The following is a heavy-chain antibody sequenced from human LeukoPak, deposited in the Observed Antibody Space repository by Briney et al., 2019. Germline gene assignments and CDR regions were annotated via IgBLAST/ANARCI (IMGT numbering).Heavy chain of an antibody. D-gene: IGHD3-10*01. Sequence: PGGSLRLSCAASGFTFSSYWMHWGRQAPGKGLGWGSRINSDGSSPSDADAVKGRVTISRDNAKNTLYLQMNSLRAEDTAVYYCARDLSRFGPVFDYRGQGTLVTVSS. CDR1: GFTFSSYW. V-gene: IGHV3-74*01. CDR2: INSDGSSP. CDR3: ARDLSRFGPVFDY. J-gene: IGHJ4*02.